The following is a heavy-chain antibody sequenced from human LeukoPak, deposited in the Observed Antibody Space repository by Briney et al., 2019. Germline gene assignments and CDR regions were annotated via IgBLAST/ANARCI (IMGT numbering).Heavy chain of an antibody. J-gene: IGHJ5*02. V-gene: IGHV5-51*01. D-gene: IGHD4-17*01. CDR1: GYNFTTYW. CDR3: ARLDGDYVVNWFDP. CDR2: IYPGDSDT. Sequence: GESLKISCQGSGYNFTTYWIGWVRQFPGKGLEWMGIIYPGDSDTRYSPSFQGQVTISADKSISTAYLQWSSLKASDTAMYYCARLDGDYVVNWFDPWGQGTLVTVSS.